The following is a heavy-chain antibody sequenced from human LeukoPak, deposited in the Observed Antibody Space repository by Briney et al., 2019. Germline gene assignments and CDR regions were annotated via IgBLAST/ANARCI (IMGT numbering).Heavy chain of an antibody. Sequence: ASVKVSCKASGYTFTSYGISWVRQAPGQGLEWMGWISAYNGNTNYAQKLQGRVTMTTDTSTSTAYMELRSLRSDDTAVYYCASSYYYGSSGYYRMGYWGQGTLVTVSS. J-gene: IGHJ4*02. V-gene: IGHV1-18*01. CDR3: ASSYYYGSSGYYRMGY. CDR2: ISAYNGNT. CDR1: GYTFTSYG. D-gene: IGHD3-22*01.